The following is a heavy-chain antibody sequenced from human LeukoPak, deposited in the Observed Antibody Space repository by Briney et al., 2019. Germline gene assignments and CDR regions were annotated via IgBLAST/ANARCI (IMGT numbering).Heavy chain of an antibody. CDR2: INSDGGST. J-gene: IGHJ6*02. CDR1: GFTFSSYW. CDR3: ARDSIAAAGPYGMDV. D-gene: IGHD6-13*01. Sequence: GGSLRLSCAASGFTFSSYWMPWVRHAPGKGLVWVSRINSDGGSTSYADSVKGRFTISRDNAKNTLYLQMNSLRAEDTAVYYCARDSIAAAGPYGMDVWGQGTTVTVSS. V-gene: IGHV3-74*01.